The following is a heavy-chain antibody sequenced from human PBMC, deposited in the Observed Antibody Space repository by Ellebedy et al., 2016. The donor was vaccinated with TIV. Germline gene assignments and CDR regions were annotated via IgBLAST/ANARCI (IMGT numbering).Heavy chain of an antibody. D-gene: IGHD2-2*01. Sequence: GGSLRLSXAASGFTFGSYSMNWVRQAPGKGLEWVSSISSSSSYIYYADSVKGRFTISRDNSKNTLYLQMNSLRAEDTAVYYCAGVIVVVPAAPNWFDPWGQGTLVTVSS. CDR1: GFTFGSYS. CDR3: AGVIVVVPAAPNWFDP. J-gene: IGHJ5*02. CDR2: ISSSSSYI. V-gene: IGHV3-21*04.